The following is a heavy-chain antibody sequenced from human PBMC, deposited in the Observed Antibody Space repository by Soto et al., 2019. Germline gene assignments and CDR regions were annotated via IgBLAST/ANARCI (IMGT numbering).Heavy chain of an antibody. V-gene: IGHV4-39*01. CDR1: GGSISSSSYY. CDR2: IYYSGST. D-gene: IGHD2-15*01. J-gene: IGHJ5*02. Sequence: QLQLQESGPGLVKPSETLSLTCTVSGGSISSSSYYWGWIRQPPGKGLEWVGRIYYSGSTYDNPTLMTLVASFVVTSIIRLSLELSSVPVASTAVYFCAGHRFLWYAFESGVFDPWCQGTLVTACS. CDR3: AGHRFLWYAFESGVFDP.